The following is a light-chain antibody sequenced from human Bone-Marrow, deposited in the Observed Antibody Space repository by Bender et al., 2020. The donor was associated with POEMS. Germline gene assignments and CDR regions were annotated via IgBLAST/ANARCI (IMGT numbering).Light chain of an antibody. V-gene: IGLV2-23*02. Sequence: QSALTQPASVSGSPGQSITISCTGTRSDIGIYNLVSWYQQHPGNAPKLLIYEVTKRPSGVSDRFSGCKSGNTASLTISGLQAEDEADYYFSSYAGSSTVVCGGGTRMTVL. J-gene: IGLJ2*01. CDR2: EVT. CDR1: RSDIGIYNL. CDR3: SSYAGSSTVV.